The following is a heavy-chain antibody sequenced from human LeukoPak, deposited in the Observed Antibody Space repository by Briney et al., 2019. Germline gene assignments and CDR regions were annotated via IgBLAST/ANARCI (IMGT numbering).Heavy chain of an antibody. D-gene: IGHD3-9*01. V-gene: IGHV3-48*03. Sequence: GGSLRLSCAASGFTFSSYEMNWVRQAPGKGLEWVSYISSSGSTIYYADSVKGRFTISRDNAKNSLYLQMNSLRAEDTAVYYCARERNDILTGYYPTLDFDYWGQGTLVTVSS. CDR1: GFTFSSYE. CDR2: ISSSGSTI. CDR3: ARERNDILTGYYPTLDFDY. J-gene: IGHJ4*02.